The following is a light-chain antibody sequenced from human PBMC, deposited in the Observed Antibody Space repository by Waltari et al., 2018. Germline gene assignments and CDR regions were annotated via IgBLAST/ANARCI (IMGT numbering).Light chain of an antibody. CDR3: QQYGSSIMYT. CDR1: QRLTRKY. CDR2: GAY. J-gene: IGKJ2*01. Sequence: VFTQSPGTLSLSPGETATLPRRAGQRLTRKYLAWYQQKPGQAPRLLIYGAYSRAAGIPDRFSGSGSGTDFTLTISRLEPEDSAVYYCQQYGSSIMYTFGQGTKLEIK. V-gene: IGKV3-20*01.